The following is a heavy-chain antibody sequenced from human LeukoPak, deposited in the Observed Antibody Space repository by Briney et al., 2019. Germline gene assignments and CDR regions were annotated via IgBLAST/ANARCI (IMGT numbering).Heavy chain of an antibody. V-gene: IGHV3-7*01. Sequence: GGSLRLSCAASGFTFNNYWVSWVRQAPGEGLGWVGKINQNGSEKNYVDSGKGRSTISRDNAKNSLYLQMNSLRAEDTAVCYCARGTIAVAGIDYWGQGTLVTVSS. CDR1: GFTFNNYW. D-gene: IGHD6-19*01. CDR2: INQNGSEK. J-gene: IGHJ4*02. CDR3: ARGTIAVAGIDY.